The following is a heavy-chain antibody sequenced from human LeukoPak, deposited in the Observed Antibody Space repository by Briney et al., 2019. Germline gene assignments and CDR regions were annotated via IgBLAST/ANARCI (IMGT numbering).Heavy chain of an antibody. J-gene: IGHJ3*02. D-gene: IGHD6-19*01. CDR1: GYTFTSYD. CDR2: MSPISGNT. Sequence: GASVKVSCKASGYTFTSYDINWVRQATGQGLEWMGWMSPISGNTGYAQKFQGRLTMTRNTAINTAYMELSGLRSEDTAVYYCARDPREQWLKQSDAFDIWGQGTMVTVSS. V-gene: IGHV1-8*01. CDR3: ARDPREQWLKQSDAFDI.